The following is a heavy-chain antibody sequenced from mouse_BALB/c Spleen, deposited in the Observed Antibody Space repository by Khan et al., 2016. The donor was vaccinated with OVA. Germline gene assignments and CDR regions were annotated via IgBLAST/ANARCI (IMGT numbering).Heavy chain of an antibody. J-gene: IGHJ3*01. Sequence: EVQLQQSGAEVVKPGASVKLSCKTSGYTFTEYTMHWVKQSQGKSLEWVGGIIPSNGATKYNQKFKGKATLTVDKSSSTAYMELSSLTSEDSALYYATKDCAYYKYAWFAYWGQGTLVTVSA. CDR2: IIPSNGAT. D-gene: IGHD2-14*01. CDR3: TKDCAYYKYAWFAY. CDR1: GYTFTEYT. V-gene: IGHV1-18*01.